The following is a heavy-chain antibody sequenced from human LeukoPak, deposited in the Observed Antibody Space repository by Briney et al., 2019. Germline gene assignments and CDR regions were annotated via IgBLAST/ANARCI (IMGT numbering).Heavy chain of an antibody. CDR1: GFTFSSYA. V-gene: IGHV3-30-3*01. J-gene: IGHJ4*02. D-gene: IGHD3-22*01. CDR2: ISYDGSNK. CDR3: ARDGGYDSSGYYPDY. Sequence: GRSLRLSCAASGFTFSSYAMHWVRQAPGKGLEWVAVISYDGSNKYYADSVKGRFTISRDNSKNTLYLQMNSLRAEDTAVYYCARDGGYDSSGYYPDYWGQGTLVTVSS.